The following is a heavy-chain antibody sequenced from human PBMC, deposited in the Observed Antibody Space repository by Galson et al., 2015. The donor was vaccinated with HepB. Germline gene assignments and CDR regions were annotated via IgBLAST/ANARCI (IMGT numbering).Heavy chain of an antibody. V-gene: IGHV3-53*01. D-gene: IGHD1-26*01. Sequence: SLRLSCAASGFTVSSNYMSWVRQAPGKGLEWVSVIYSGGSTYYADSVKGRFTISRDNSKNTLYLQMNSLRAEDTAVYYCARDKAGATYWYFDLWGRGTLVTVSS. J-gene: IGHJ2*01. CDR2: IYSGGST. CDR3: ARDKAGATYWYFDL. CDR1: GFTVSSNY.